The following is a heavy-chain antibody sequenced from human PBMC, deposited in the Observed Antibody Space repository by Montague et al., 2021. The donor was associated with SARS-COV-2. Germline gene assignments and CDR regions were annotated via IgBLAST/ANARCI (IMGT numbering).Heavy chain of an antibody. Sequence: SETLSLTCAVYGGSFSGYYWNWIRQPPGKGLEWIGEINHSGSAKYNPSLKRRVTISVDTSKNQFSLKLNYVTAADTAVYYCARLGEGVVPAPILGVGPYYSYFYMDVWGKGAAVTVSS. V-gene: IGHV4-34*01. CDR3: ARLGEGVVPAPILGVGPYYSYFYMDV. J-gene: IGHJ6*03. CDR1: GGSFSGYY. CDR2: INHSGSA. D-gene: IGHD2-2*02.